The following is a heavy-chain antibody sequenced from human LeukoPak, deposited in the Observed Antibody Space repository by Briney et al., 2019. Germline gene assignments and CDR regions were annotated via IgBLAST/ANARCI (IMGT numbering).Heavy chain of an antibody. Sequence: ASVKFSCKASGYTFTGYYMHWVRQAPGQGLEWMGWINPNSGGTNYAQKLQGRVTMTTDTSTSTAYMELRSLRSDDTAVYYCARGSRRDGYKLDYWGQGTLVTVSS. CDR3: ARGSRRDGYKLDY. CDR2: INPNSGGT. V-gene: IGHV1-2*02. D-gene: IGHD5-24*01. CDR1: GYTFTGYY. J-gene: IGHJ4*02.